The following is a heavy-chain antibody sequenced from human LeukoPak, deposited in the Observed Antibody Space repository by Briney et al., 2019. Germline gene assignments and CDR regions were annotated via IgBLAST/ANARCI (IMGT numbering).Heavy chain of an antibody. J-gene: IGHJ4*02. D-gene: IGHD6-13*01. CDR3: ARGRGIAAAGDFDY. V-gene: IGHV1-8*01. Sequence: ASVKVSCKASGYTFTSYDINWVRQATGQGLEWMGWMNPNSGNTGYAQKFQDRVTMTRNTSISTAYMELSSLRSEDTAVYYCARGRGIAAAGDFDYWGQGTLVTVSS. CDR1: GYTFTSYD. CDR2: MNPNSGNT.